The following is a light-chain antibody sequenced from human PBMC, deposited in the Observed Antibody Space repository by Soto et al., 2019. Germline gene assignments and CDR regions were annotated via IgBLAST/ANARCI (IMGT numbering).Light chain of an antibody. J-gene: IGKJ1*01. V-gene: IGKV3-15*01. CDR2: GAS. CDR3: QQRSNRPLT. Sequence: EIVMTQSPATLSVSPEERVTLSCRASQSLRSNSAWYQQKPGQAPRLLIYGASTRATSIPARFSGSGFGTEFTLTISSLQSEDFAVYYCQQRSNRPLTFGLGTKVDIK. CDR1: QSLRSN.